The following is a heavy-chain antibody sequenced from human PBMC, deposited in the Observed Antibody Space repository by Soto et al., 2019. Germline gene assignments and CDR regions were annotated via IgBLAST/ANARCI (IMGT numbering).Heavy chain of an antibody. D-gene: IGHD5-18*01. CDR2: IKRKTDGGTT. CDR1: GFTFSNAW. V-gene: IGHV3-15*07. Sequence: EVQLVESGGGLVKPGGSLRLSCAASGFTFSNAWMSWVRQAPGKGLEWVGRIKRKTDGGTTDYAAPVKGRFTISRDNSINTLYRQMNSLKTEDTAVYYCSTASVDTTTGTDYWGQGTLVTVSS. CDR3: STASVDTTTGTDY. J-gene: IGHJ4*02.